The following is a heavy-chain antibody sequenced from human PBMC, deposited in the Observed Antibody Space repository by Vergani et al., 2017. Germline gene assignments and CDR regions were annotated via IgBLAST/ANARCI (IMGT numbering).Heavy chain of an antibody. V-gene: IGHV1-69*14. J-gene: IGHJ6*02. CDR2: IIPIFGTA. CDR3: ATPYSSSWAPESIYYYYGMDV. Sequence: QVQLVQSGAEVKKPGSSVKVSCKASGGTFSSYAISWVRQAPGQGLEWMGGIIPIFGTANYAQKFQGRVTITADKSTSTAYMELSSLRSEDTAVYYCATPYSSSWAPESIYYYYGMDVWGQGTTVTVSS. CDR1: GGTFSSYA. D-gene: IGHD6-13*01.